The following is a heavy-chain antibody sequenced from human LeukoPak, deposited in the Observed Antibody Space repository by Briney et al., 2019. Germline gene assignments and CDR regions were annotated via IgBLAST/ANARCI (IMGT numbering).Heavy chain of an antibody. CDR3: ARVRGWWELLSHDYYYYMDV. V-gene: IGHV4-39*07. CDR2: IYYSGST. CDR1: GGSISSSSYY. Sequence: PSETLSLTCTVSGGSISSSSYYWGWIRQPPGKGLEWIGSIYYSGSTYYNPSLKSRVTISVDTSKNQFSLKLSSVTAADTAVYYCARVRGWWELLSHDYYYYMDVWGKGTTVTVSS. J-gene: IGHJ6*03. D-gene: IGHD1-26*01.